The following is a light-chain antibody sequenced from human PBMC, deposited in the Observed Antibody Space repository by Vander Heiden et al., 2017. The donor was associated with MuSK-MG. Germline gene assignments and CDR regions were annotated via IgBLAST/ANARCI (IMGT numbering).Light chain of an antibody. J-gene: IGKJ4*01. CDR3: QLDDSPLFT. Sequence: DLVMTQTADSLAVSLGERATINCKSSQSVLYSSNNKNYLAWYQQKPGQPPKLLIYWASTRESGVPDRFSGSGSGTDFTLTISSLQAEDVAVYYCQLDDSPLFTFGGGTKVEIK. CDR2: WAS. CDR1: QSVLYSSNNKNY. V-gene: IGKV4-1*01.